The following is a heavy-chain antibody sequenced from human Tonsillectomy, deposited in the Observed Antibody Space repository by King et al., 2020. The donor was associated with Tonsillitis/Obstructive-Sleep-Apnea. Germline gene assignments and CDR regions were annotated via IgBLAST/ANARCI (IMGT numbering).Heavy chain of an antibody. J-gene: IGHJ3*02. D-gene: IGHD1-1*01. CDR3: VKDLGTTGMTGAFDI. CDR2: INWSGGTT. Sequence: VQLVESGGGVVRPGGSLRLSCAASGFTFDDYGMSWVRQAPGKGLQWVSTINWSGGTTAHADSVKGRFTISRDNAKNSLYLQMNSLRAGDTALYYCVKDLGTTGMTGAFDIWGQGTMVTVSS. V-gene: IGHV3-20*04. CDR1: GFTFDDYG.